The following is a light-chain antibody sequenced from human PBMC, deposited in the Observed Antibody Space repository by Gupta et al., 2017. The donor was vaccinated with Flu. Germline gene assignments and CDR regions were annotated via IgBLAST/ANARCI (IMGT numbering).Light chain of an antibody. J-gene: IGKJ1*01. CDR2: AAS. Sequence: RSSLSASVGDRVTITCRASRNINTYLHWYQQRPGKAPKLLIYAASTLQSGVPSRFSGSGSGTDFTLTISKLQPEDFATYYCQQSDSVLRTFGQGTKVEIK. CDR3: QQSDSVLRT. CDR1: RNINTY. V-gene: IGKV1-39*01.